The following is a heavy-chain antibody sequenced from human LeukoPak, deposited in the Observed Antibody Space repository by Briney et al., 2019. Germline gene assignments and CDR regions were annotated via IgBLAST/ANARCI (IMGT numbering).Heavy chain of an antibody. J-gene: IGHJ4*02. CDR3: ARDYLFSAAGIKFFDY. Sequence: VASVKVSCKASGGTFSSYAISWVQQVPGQGLEWMGGIIPIFGTANYAQKFQGRVTITADKSTSTAYMELSSLRSEDTAVYYCARDYLFSAAGIKFFDYWGQGTLVTVSS. CDR2: IIPIFGTA. V-gene: IGHV1-69*06. CDR1: GGTFSSYA. D-gene: IGHD6-13*01.